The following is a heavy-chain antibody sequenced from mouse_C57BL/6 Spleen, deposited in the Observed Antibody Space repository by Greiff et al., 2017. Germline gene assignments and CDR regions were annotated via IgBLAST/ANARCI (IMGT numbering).Heavy chain of an antibody. J-gene: IGHJ3*01. CDR3: VLYDWFAY. CDR1: GYTFTSYW. CDR2: IDPSDSYT. D-gene: IGHD2-12*01. Sequence: VQLQQPGAELVMPGASVKLSCKASGYTFTSYWMHWVKQRPGQGLEWIGEIDPSDSYTNYNQKFKGKSTLTVDKSSSTAYMQLSSLTSEDSAVYYCVLYDWFAYWGQGTLVTVSA. V-gene: IGHV1-69*01.